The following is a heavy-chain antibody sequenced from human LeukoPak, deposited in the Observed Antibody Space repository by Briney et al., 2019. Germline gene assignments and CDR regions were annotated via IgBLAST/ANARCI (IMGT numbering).Heavy chain of an antibody. CDR1: GYSFTSYW. Sequence: GESLKISCKASGYSFTSYWIGWVRQMPGKGLEWMGIIDPSDSEIRYTPSFQGQVTISADKSLSTAYLQWNSLKASDTAIYYCARQTAMGRSGDYWGQGTLVTVSS. J-gene: IGHJ4*02. CDR2: IDPSDSEI. CDR3: ARQTAMGRSGDY. V-gene: IGHV5-51*01. D-gene: IGHD7-27*01.